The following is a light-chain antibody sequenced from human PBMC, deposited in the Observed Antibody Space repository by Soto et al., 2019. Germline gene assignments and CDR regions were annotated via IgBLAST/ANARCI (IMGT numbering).Light chain of an antibody. Sequence: QLTQTPSTLSASVGDRVTITCRASQSLNNRLAWYQQKPGKAPKLLIYDASTLESGVSSRFSGTGSETECTLTITDLQADDLATYFCHQYKTYSTFGQRAKVDIK. J-gene: IGKJ1*01. CDR1: QSLNNR. V-gene: IGKV1-5*01. CDR3: HQYKTYST. CDR2: DAS.